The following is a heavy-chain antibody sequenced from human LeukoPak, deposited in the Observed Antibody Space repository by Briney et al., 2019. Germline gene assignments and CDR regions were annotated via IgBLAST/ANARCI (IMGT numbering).Heavy chain of an antibody. CDR3: VRDYTVTHGFDY. J-gene: IGHJ4*02. V-gene: IGHV3-53*01. CDR1: GFTVSSNY. Sequence: PGGSLRLSCAASGFTVSSNYMSWVRQAPGKGLEWVSVIYSGGSTYYADSVKGRFTISRDNSKNTLYPQMNSLRAEDTAVYYCVRDYTVTHGFDYWGQGTLVTVSS. D-gene: IGHD4-17*01. CDR2: IYSGGST.